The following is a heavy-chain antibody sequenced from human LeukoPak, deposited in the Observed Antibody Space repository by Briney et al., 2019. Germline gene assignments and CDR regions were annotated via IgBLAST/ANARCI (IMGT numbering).Heavy chain of an antibody. Sequence: PGGSLRLSCAASGFTFSSYSMNWVRQAPGKGLEWVSSISSSSSYIYYADSVKGRFTISRDNAKNSLYLQMNSLRAEDTAIYYCASTLPYCGGGSCALGGQGTLVTVSS. CDR1: GFTFSSYS. CDR3: ASTLPYCGGGSCAL. J-gene: IGHJ4*02. D-gene: IGHD2-15*01. CDR2: ISSSSSYI. V-gene: IGHV3-21*01.